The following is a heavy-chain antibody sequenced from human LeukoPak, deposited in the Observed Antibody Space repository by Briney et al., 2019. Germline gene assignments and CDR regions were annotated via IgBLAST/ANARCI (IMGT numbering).Heavy chain of an antibody. CDR3: ARGPTSVVHLDY. CDR1: GDSLSSSYW. Sequence: SGTLSLTCNISGDSLSSSYWWNWVRQPPGEGLQWIGQIYHSGTTTYNPSLNSRVNFSVDKSKNQFFLTLHSVTAADTAIYYCARGPTSVVHLDYWGRGIMVTVSS. V-gene: IGHV4-4*02. J-gene: IGHJ4*02. CDR2: IYHSGTT. D-gene: IGHD1-1*01.